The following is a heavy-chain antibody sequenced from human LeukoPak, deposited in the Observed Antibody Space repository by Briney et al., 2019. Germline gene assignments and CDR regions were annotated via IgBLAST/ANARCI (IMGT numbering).Heavy chain of an antibody. D-gene: IGHD4-11*01. J-gene: IGHJ4*02. CDR1: GGSFSGYY. V-gene: IGHV4-34*01. CDR3: ARGTTFDY. Sequence: PSETLSLTCAVYGGSFSGYYWSWIRQPPGKGLEWIGEINHSGSTNYNPSLKSRVTISVDTSKNQFSLKLSSVTAADTAVYYCARGTTFDYWGQGTLVTVSS. CDR2: INHSGST.